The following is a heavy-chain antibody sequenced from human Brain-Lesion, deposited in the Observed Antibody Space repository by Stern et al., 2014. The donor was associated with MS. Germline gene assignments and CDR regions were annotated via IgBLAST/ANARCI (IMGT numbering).Heavy chain of an antibody. D-gene: IGHD1-26*01. CDR2: FDPEDGET. CDR3: ATGGRVGAPTYYGMDV. J-gene: IGHJ6*02. V-gene: IGHV1-24*01. CDR1: GYTLTEFS. Sequence: MQLVESGAEVKKPGASVKVSCKVSGYTLTEFSMHWVRQAPGKGLEWMGGFDPEDGETIYAQKFQGRVAMTEDTSTDTAYMELSSLRSEDTAVYYCATGGRVGAPTYYGMDVWGQGTAVTVSS.